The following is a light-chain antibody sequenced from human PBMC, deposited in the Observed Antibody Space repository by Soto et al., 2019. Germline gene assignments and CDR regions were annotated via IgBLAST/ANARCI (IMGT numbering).Light chain of an antibody. V-gene: IGKV1-5*01. Sequence: DIQMTQSPSTLSASVGDRVTITGRASRGISRWLAWYQQKPGKAPKLLIYDASTLESGVPSRFSGSGSGTEFTLTISSLQPDDFATYYCQNYLGTFGRGTKVEIK. CDR3: QNYLGT. CDR2: DAS. J-gene: IGKJ1*01. CDR1: RGISRW.